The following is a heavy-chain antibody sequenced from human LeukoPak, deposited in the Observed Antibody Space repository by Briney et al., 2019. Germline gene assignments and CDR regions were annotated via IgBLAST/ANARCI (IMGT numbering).Heavy chain of an antibody. J-gene: IGHJ3*02. D-gene: IGHD2-21*01. CDR1: GYSISSGYY. CDR3: ARVVSSVVPNDAFDI. Sequence: SETLSLTCTVSGYSISSGYYWGWVRQPPGKGLEWIGSIYHSGSTYYNPSLKSRVTISVDTSKNQFSLKLSSVTAADTAVYYCARVVSSVVPNDAFDIWGQGTMVTVSS. CDR2: IYHSGST. V-gene: IGHV4-38-2*02.